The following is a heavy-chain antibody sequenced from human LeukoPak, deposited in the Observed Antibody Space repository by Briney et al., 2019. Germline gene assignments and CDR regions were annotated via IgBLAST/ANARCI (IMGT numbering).Heavy chain of an antibody. CDR1: GDSVGSGVYY. V-gene: IGHV4-31*03. CDR3: ARENVRTFDY. CDR2: INYSGNT. Sequence: PSQTLSLTCTVSGDSVGSGVYYWSWFRQHPGKGLEWIGYINYSGNTYSNPSLKSRLAISLDTSRNQLSLKLSSVTAADTAVYYCARENVRTFDYWGQGTLVTVSS. D-gene: IGHD1-14*01. J-gene: IGHJ4*02.